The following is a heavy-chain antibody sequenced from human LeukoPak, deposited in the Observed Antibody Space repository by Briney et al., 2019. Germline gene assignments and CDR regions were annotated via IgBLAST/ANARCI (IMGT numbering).Heavy chain of an antibody. CDR1: GASISSYY. Sequence: SETLSLTCTVSGASISSYYWSWIRQPSGKGLEWIGYLYNTRNTYYNPSLKSRVTISVDTSKNQFSLKVSSVTAADTAVYYCAREKNGNEPFDYWGQGTLVTVSS. D-gene: IGHD4-23*01. J-gene: IGHJ4*02. CDR3: AREKNGNEPFDY. V-gene: IGHV4-59*01. CDR2: LYNTRNT.